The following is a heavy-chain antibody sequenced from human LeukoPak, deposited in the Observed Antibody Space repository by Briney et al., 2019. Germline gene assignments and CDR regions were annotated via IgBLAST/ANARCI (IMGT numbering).Heavy chain of an antibody. CDR3: AKAEVLLWFGESPGAEYFQH. D-gene: IGHD3-10*01. CDR2: ISTRGSYI. CDR1: GFTFSSYN. V-gene: IGHV3-21*01. Sequence: PGGSLRLSCAASGFTFSSYNMNWVRQAPGKGLEWVSSISTRGSYIYYADSVKGRFTISRDNAKNSLYLQMTSLRAEDTAVYYWAKAEVLLWFGESPGAEYFQHWGQGTLVTVSS. J-gene: IGHJ1*01.